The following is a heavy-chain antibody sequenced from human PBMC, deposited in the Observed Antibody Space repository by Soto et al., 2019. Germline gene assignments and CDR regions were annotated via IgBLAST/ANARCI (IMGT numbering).Heavy chain of an antibody. CDR3: ARGPSGDKVDY. V-gene: IGHV4-30-4*01. D-gene: IGHD1-26*01. CDR1: GGSINNNGYF. Sequence: QVQLQESGPGVVEPSQTLSLTCTVSGGSINNNGYFWSWIRQPPGSGLEWIGHIYNSGSTYSNPSLKRRLTISVATSKNQFSLKLSSVTAADTAVYYCARGPSGDKVDYWGQGTLVTVSS. CDR2: IYNSGST. J-gene: IGHJ4*02.